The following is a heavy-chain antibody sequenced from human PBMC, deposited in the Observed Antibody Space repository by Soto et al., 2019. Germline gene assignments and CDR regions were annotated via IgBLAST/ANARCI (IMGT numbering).Heavy chain of an antibody. CDR2: MNPNSGNT. CDR3: AVRITMIVVAIEGDDAFDI. V-gene: IGHV1-8*01. D-gene: IGHD3-22*01. J-gene: IGHJ3*02. CDR1: GYTFTSYD. Sequence: GASVKVSCKASGYTFTSYDINWVRQATGQGLEWMGWMNPNSGNTGYAQKFQGRVTMTRNTSISTAYMELSSLRSEDTAVYYCAVRITMIVVAIEGDDAFDIWGQGTMVTVSS.